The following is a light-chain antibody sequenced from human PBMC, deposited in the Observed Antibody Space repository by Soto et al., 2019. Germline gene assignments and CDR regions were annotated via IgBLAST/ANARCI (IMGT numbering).Light chain of an antibody. Sequence: EIVLTQSPATLSLSPGERATLSCRASQSVSSYLAWYQQKPGQDPRLLIYDASNRATGIPARFSGSGSGTDFTLTISSIEPEDFAVYYCQQRSNWTPLTFGGGTKVEIK. CDR1: QSVSSY. CDR3: QQRSNWTPLT. J-gene: IGKJ4*01. CDR2: DAS. V-gene: IGKV3-11*01.